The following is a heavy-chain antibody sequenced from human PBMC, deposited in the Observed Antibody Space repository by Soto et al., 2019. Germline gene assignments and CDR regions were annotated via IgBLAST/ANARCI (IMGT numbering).Heavy chain of an antibody. CDR1: GFTFSSYA. Sequence: GGSLRLSCAASGFTFSSYAMSWVRQAPGKGLEWVSAISGSGGSTYYADSVKGRFTISRDNSKNTLYLQMNSLRAEDTAVYYCAKDLEDIVLMVYATGSDYWGQGTLVTVSS. V-gene: IGHV3-23*01. D-gene: IGHD2-8*01. CDR3: AKDLEDIVLMVYATGSDY. CDR2: ISGSGGST. J-gene: IGHJ4*02.